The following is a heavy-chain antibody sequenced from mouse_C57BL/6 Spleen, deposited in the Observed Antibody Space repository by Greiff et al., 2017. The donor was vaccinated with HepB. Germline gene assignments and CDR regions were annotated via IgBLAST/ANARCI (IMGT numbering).Heavy chain of an antibody. CDR1: GYTFTSYG. V-gene: IGHV1-81*01. Sequence: QVHVKQSGAELARPGASVKLSCKASGYTFTSYGISWVKQRTGQGLEWIGEIYPRSGNTYYNEKFKGKATLTADKSSSTAYMELRSLTSEDSAVYFCARVLLRSDYAMDYWGQGTSVTVSS. D-gene: IGHD1-1*01. J-gene: IGHJ4*01. CDR3: ARVLLRSDYAMDY. CDR2: IYPRSGNT.